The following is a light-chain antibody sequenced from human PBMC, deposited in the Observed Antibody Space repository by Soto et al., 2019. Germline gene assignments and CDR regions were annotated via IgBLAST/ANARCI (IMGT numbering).Light chain of an antibody. V-gene: IGKV2-28*01. Sequence: DIVMTQSPLSLPVTPGEPASISCRSSQSLLHSNGYNFLDWYLQKPGQSPQLLIYLGSNRASGVPDRFSGSGSGTDCTLKISRVEAEDVGVYYCMQAVQTPPYTFGQGTKLEIK. CDR2: LGS. CDR3: MQAVQTPPYT. CDR1: QSLLHSNGYNF. J-gene: IGKJ2*01.